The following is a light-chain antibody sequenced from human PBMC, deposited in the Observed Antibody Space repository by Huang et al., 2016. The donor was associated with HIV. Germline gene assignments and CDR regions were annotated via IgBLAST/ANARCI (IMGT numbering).Light chain of an antibody. J-gene: IGKJ4*01. Sequence: EIVLTQSPVTLSLSPVDRATLSCRASQSIGTYLAWYQQKSGQAPRLLIYDVSNRAAGVPARFSASWSETDFTLTIASLDPDDFAIYHCQQRSKWPLTFGGGTKVEMK. V-gene: IGKV3-11*01. CDR1: QSIGTY. CDR3: QQRSKWPLT. CDR2: DVS.